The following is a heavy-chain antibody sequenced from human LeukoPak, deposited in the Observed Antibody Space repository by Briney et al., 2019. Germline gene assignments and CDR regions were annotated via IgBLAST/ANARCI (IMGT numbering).Heavy chain of an antibody. CDR2: IYTSGST. J-gene: IGHJ4*02. Sequence: PSETLSLTCTVSGGSISSYYWSWIRQPAGKGLEWIGRIYTSGSTNYNPSLKSRVTMSVDTSKYQFSLKLSSVTAADTAVYYCARDTYYYDSSGYWADYWGQGTLVTVSS. CDR3: ARDTYYYDSSGYWADY. V-gene: IGHV4-4*07. D-gene: IGHD3-22*01. CDR1: GGSISSYY.